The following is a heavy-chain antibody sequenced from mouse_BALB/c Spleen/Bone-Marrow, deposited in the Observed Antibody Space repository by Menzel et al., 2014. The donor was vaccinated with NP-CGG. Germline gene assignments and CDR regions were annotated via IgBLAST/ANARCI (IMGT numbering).Heavy chain of an antibody. CDR1: GYTFTSFV. Sequence: VQLQQPGPELVEPGASVKVSCKASGYTFTSFVMHWVKQKPGQGLEWIGYINPDNDGTKYNEKFKGKATLTSDKSSTTAYMELSSLTSEDSAVYYCARTMIYFYAMDYWGQGTSVTVSS. J-gene: IGHJ4*01. V-gene: IGHV1-14*01. D-gene: IGHD2-4*01. CDR3: ARTMIYFYAMDY. CDR2: INPDNDGT.